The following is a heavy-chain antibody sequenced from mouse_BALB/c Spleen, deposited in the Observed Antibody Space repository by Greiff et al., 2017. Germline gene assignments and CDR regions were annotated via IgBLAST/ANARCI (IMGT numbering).Heavy chain of an antibody. J-gene: IGHJ1*01. CDR1: GDSITSGY. D-gene: IGHD1-1*01. Sequence: DVQLQESGPSLVKPSQTLSLTCSVTGDSITSGYWNWIRKFPGNKLEYMGYISYSGSTYYNPSLKSRISITRDTSKNQYYLQLNSVTTEDTATYYCARCHTVVDWYFDVWGAGTTVTVSS. CDR3: ARCHTVVDWYFDV. V-gene: IGHV3-8*02. CDR2: ISYSGST.